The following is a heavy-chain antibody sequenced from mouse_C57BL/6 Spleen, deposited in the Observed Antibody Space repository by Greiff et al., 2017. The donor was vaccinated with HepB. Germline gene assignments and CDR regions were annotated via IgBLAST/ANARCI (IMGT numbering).Heavy chain of an antibody. CDR2: ISSGGSYT. Sequence: EVKLVESGGDLVKPGGSLKLSCAASGFTFSSYGMSWVRQTPDKRLEWVATISSGGSYTYYPDSVKGRFTISRDNAKNTLYLQMSSLKSEDTAMYYCARPGDDYDWFAYWGQRTLVTVSA. J-gene: IGHJ3*01. CDR1: GFTFSSYG. CDR3: ARPGDDYDWFAY. V-gene: IGHV5-6*01. D-gene: IGHD2-4*01.